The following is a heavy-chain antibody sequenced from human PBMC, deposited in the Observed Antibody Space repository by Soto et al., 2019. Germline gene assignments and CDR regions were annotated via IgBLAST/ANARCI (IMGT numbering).Heavy chain of an antibody. V-gene: IGHV3-53*01. CDR1: GFTVSSNY. D-gene: IGHD3-10*01. CDR2: IYSGGST. CDR3: ASGPWFGELLLGGAVDY. Sequence: GGSLRLSCAASGFTVSSNYMSWVRQAPGKGLEWVSVIYSGGSTYYADSVKGRFTISRDNSKNTLYLQMNSLRAEDTAVYYWASGPWFGELLLGGAVDYWGQGTLVTVSS. J-gene: IGHJ4*02.